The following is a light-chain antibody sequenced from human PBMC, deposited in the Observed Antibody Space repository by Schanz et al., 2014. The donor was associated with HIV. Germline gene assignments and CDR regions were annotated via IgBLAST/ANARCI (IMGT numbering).Light chain of an antibody. J-gene: IGKJ3*01. CDR2: EAS. CDR1: QAIGTW. Sequence: DIQMTQSPSTLSASVGDRVSITCRASQAIGTWLAWYQQKPGRAPKLLISEASFLETGVPSRFSGSGSGTEFTLTITRLQPDDFAIYYCQQYSDYPLTFGPGSTVDV. V-gene: IGKV1-5*03. CDR3: QQYSDYPLT.